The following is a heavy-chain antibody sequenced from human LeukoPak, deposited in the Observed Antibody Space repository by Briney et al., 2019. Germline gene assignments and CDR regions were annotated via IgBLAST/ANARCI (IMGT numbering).Heavy chain of an antibody. CDR2: MNPNSGNT. D-gene: IGHD2-2*01. J-gene: IGHJ5*02. CDR3: AREGPRYCSSTSCGWFDP. V-gene: IGHV1-8*01. CDR1: GYTFTSYD. Sequence: ASVKVSCKASGYTFTSYDINWVRQATGQGPEWMGWMNPNSGNTGYAQKFQGRVTMTRNTSISTAYMELSSLRSEDTAVYYCAREGPRYCSSTSCGWFDPWGQGTLVTVSS.